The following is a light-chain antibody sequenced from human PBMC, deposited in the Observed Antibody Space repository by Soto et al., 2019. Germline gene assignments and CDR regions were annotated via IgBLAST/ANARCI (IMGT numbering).Light chain of an antibody. CDR1: QNVVTN. V-gene: IGKV3-15*01. Sequence: EIVMPQSPATLSVSPGERAPLSCRASQNVVTNLAWYQQIPGQAPRLLIYGASTRATGIPARFSGSGSGTEFTLTISSLQSEDFAVYYCQQYNNWWTFGQGTKVDIK. CDR2: GAS. CDR3: QQYNNWWT. J-gene: IGKJ1*01.